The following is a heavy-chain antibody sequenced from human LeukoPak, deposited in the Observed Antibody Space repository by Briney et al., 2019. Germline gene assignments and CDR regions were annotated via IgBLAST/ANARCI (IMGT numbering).Heavy chain of an antibody. V-gene: IGHV3-74*01. CDR3: AREAYSYGYPVFDY. J-gene: IGHJ4*02. CDR2: INSDGSST. D-gene: IGHD5-18*01. CDR1: GFTFSSYW. Sequence: PGGSLRLSCAASGFTFSSYWMHWVRQAPGKGLVWVSRINSDGSSTSYADSVKGRFTISRDNAKNTLYLQMNSLRAEDTAVYYCAREAYSYGYPVFDYWGQGTLVTVSS.